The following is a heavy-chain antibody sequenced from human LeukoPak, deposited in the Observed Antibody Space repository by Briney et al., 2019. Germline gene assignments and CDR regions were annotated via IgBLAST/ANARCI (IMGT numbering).Heavy chain of an antibody. CDR3: ARDNPPDY. J-gene: IGHJ4*02. Sequence: SETLSLTCTVSGISLSTYYWSWVRQPPGKGLEWIGYVHHTGSADYNPSLKSRVTISLDMSKSQFSLKLTSATAADTAVYYCARDNPPDYWGQGTLVTVSS. V-gene: IGHV4-59*01. CDR2: VHHTGSA. CDR1: GISLSTYY.